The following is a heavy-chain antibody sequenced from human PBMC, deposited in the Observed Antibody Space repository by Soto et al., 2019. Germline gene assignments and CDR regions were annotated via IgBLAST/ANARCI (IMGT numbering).Heavy chain of an antibody. CDR3: ARCYCSVGSCYTCWHFDL. D-gene: IGHD2-15*01. J-gene: IGHJ2*01. Sequence: QVQLEQSGAEVKKPGASVRVSCKASGYSFNDYGMSWVRQAPEQGLEWMGWIGPYEGVTNHAQTFQGRVTMTVDTSTTTADMELRSLRSDDTAIYYCARCYCSVGSCYTCWHFDLWGPGTLVTVTA. CDR2: IGPYEGVT. V-gene: IGHV1-18*01. CDR1: GYSFNDYG.